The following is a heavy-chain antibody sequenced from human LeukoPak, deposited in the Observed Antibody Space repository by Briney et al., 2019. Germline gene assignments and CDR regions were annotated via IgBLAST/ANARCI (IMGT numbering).Heavy chain of an antibody. CDR3: ARDPAAAGTVWFDP. J-gene: IGHJ5*02. D-gene: IGHD6-13*01. Sequence: KSGGSLRLSCAASRFTFSSYAMNWVRQAPGKGLEWVSSITTSSSYIYYADSVKGRFTISRDDAKNSLYLQMNSLRAEDTAVYYCARDPAAAGTVWFDPWGQGTLVTVSS. CDR1: RFTFSSYA. CDR2: ITTSSSYI. V-gene: IGHV3-21*01.